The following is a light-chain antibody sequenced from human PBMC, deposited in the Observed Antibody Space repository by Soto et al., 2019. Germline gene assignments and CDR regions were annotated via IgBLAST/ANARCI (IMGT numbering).Light chain of an antibody. V-gene: IGLV2-8*01. J-gene: IGLJ2*01. CDR1: SSDVGDYNY. CDR2: EVS. Sequence: QSVLTQPPSASGSLGQSVTIPCTGTSSDVGDYNYVSWYQQHPGKVPKLMIYEVSKRPSGVPDHFSVSKSGNTASLTVSGLQAEDDSDYSSCSCAGIPVVFGGGTKLTVL. CDR3: CSCAGIPVV.